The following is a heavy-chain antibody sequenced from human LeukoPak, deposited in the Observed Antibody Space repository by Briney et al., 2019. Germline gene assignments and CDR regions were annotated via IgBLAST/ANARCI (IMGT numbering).Heavy chain of an antibody. CDR3: AAPSTTLNYYDSSFPDY. CDR1: GGSISSYY. D-gene: IGHD3-22*01. J-gene: IGHJ4*02. Sequence: SETLSLTCTVSGGSISSYYWSWIRQPPGKGLEWIGYIYYSGSTNYNPSLKSRVTISVDTSKNQFSLKLSSVTAADTAVYYCAAPSTTLNYYDSSFPDYWGQGTLVTVSS. V-gene: IGHV4-59*01. CDR2: IYYSGST.